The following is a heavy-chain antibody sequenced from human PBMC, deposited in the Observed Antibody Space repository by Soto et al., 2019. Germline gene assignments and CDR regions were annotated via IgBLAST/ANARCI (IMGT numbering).Heavy chain of an antibody. CDR2: INHSGST. J-gene: IGHJ4*02. D-gene: IGHD6-19*01. V-gene: IGHV4-34*01. CDR3: AREDPLAVAGD. CDR1: GGSFSGYY. Sequence: QVQLQQWGAGLLKPSETLSLTCAVYGGSFSGYYWGWIRQPPGKGLEWIGEINHSGSTNYNPSLKSRVTISVDTSKNQFSLKLSSVTAADTAVYYCAREDPLAVAGDWGQGTLVTVSS.